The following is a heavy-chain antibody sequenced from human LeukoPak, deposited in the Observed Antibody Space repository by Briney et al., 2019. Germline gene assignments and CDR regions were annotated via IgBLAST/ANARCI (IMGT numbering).Heavy chain of an antibody. CDR1: GYTFTSYG. V-gene: IGHV1-18*01. CDR3: ARALPGYCSGGSCYSSDY. J-gene: IGHJ4*02. D-gene: IGHD2-15*01. CDR2: ISAYNGNT. Sequence: ASVKVSCKASGYTFTSYGISWVRQAPGQGLEWMGWISAYNGNTNYAQKLQGRVTMTTDTSTSTAYMELRSMRSDDAAVYYCARALPGYCSGGSCYSSDYWGQGTLVTVSS.